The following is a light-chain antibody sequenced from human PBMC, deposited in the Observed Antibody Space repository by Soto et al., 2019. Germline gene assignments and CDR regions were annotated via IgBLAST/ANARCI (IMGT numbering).Light chain of an antibody. J-gene: IGKJ4*01. CDR2: WAS. CDR3: QQYYSTPLT. V-gene: IGKV4-1*01. Sequence: DFVVTQSPDSLPVSLGERATINCKSSQSVLYSSDNKNYLAWYQQKPGQPPKLLIYWASTRESGVPDRFSGSGSGTDFTLTTSRLQAEDVAVYYCQQYYSTPLTFGGGTKVEIK. CDR1: QSVLYSSDNKNY.